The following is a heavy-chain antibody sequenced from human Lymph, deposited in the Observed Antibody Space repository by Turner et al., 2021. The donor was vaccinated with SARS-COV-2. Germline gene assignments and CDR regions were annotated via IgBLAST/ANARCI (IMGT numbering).Heavy chain of an antibody. CDR2: IKSKTESGRK. J-gene: IGHJ4*02. CDR1: AFTFSNAC. D-gene: IGHD6-6*01. CDR3: TTDPGQLVPYLDY. V-gene: IGHV3-15*01. Sequence: EVQLVESGGGSVKPGGSLRLSCASSAFTFSNACMSLVRQGPGKGLEWVGSIKSKTESGRKEDDAHEKGRRAISRDDSKNTLYQKMSSRKTEDKAVYYCTTDPGQLVPYLDYWGQGTLVTVSS.